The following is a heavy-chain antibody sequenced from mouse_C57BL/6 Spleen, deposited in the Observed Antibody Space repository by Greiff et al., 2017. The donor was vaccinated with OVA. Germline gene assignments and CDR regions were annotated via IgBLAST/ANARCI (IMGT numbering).Heavy chain of an antibody. CDR3: AREGNYGRFAY. CDR2: IYPGDGDT. D-gene: IGHD2-1*01. CDR1: GYAFSSSW. J-gene: IGHJ3*01. Sequence: QVQLQQSGPELVKPGASVEISCKASGYAFSSSWMNWVKQRPGKGLEWIGRIYPGDGDTNYNGKFKGKATLTADKSSSTAYMQLSSLTSEDSAVYFCAREGNYGRFAYWGQGTLVTVSA. V-gene: IGHV1-82*01.